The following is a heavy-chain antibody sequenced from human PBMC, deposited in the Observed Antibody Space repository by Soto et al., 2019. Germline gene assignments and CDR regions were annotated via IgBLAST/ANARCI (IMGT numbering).Heavy chain of an antibody. CDR1: GFTFSSYA. J-gene: IGHJ4*02. Sequence: EVQLLESGGGLVQPGGSLRLSCAASGFTFSSYAMSWVRQAPGKGLEWVSAISGSGGSTYYADSVKGRFTISRDNSKNTLYLQMNSLRAEDTAVYYCAKDRLFKCIAAAGPTDYWGQGTLVTVSS. CDR2: ISGSGGST. D-gene: IGHD6-13*01. CDR3: AKDRLFKCIAAAGPTDY. V-gene: IGHV3-23*01.